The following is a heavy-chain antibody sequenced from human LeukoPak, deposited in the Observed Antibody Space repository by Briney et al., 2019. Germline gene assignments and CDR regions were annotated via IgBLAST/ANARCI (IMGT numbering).Heavy chain of an antibody. V-gene: IGHV3-11*04. CDR3: ARDSTYYYASGSSGPHYFDY. J-gene: IGHJ4*02. Sequence: GGSLRLSCAASGFTFSDYYMSWIRQAPGKGLEWVSYISSSGSTIYCADSVKGRFTISRDNAKNSLSLQMNSLRAEDTSVYYCARDSTYYYASGSSGPHYFDYWGQGTLVTVSS. D-gene: IGHD3-10*01. CDR2: ISSSGSTI. CDR1: GFTFSDYY.